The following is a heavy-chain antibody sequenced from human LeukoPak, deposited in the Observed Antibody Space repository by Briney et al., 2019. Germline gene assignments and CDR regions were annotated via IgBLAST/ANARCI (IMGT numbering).Heavy chain of an antibody. CDR3: ARDSLQYFAPLSDYYYYGMDV. V-gene: IGHV1-18*01. Sequence: ASVKVSCKASGYTFTSYGISWVRQAPGQGLEWMGWISAYNGNTNYAQKLQGRVTMTTDTSTSTAYMELRSLRSDDTAVYYCARDSLQYFAPLSDYYYYGMDVWGQGTTVTVSS. J-gene: IGHJ6*02. CDR1: GYTFTSYG. CDR2: ISAYNGNT. D-gene: IGHD3-9*01.